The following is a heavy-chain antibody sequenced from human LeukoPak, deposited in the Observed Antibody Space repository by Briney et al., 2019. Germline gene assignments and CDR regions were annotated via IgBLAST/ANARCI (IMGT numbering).Heavy chain of an antibody. Sequence: PGGSLRLSCAASGFTFTNNFMSWVRQAPGKGLEWVANIKQDGSEKYYVDSMKGRFTISRDNAKNSLYLQMNSLRAEDTAVYYCASFDDILTGSLDYWGQGTLVTVSS. D-gene: IGHD3-9*01. CDR1: GFTFTNNF. J-gene: IGHJ4*02. V-gene: IGHV3-7*01. CDR3: ASFDDILTGSLDY. CDR2: IKQDGSEK.